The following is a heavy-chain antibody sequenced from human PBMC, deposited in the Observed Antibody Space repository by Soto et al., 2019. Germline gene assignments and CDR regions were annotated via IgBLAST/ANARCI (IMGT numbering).Heavy chain of an antibody. CDR1: GYSFTSYW. D-gene: IGHD6-13*01. CDR3: ARQYSSSWTANFYYYYGMDV. Sequence: GESLKISCKGSGYSFTSYWIGWVRQMPGKGLEWMGIIYPGDSDTRYSPSFQGQVIISADKSISTAYLQWSSLKASDTAMYYCARQYSSSWTANFYYYYGMDVWGQVTTFTVSS. CDR2: IYPGDSDT. V-gene: IGHV5-51*01. J-gene: IGHJ6*02.